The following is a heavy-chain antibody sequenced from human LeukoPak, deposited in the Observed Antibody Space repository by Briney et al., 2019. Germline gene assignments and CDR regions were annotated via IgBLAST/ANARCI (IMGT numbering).Heavy chain of an antibody. J-gene: IGHJ6*03. CDR1: GGTFSRYA. CDR3: ATSGGDYYYYSLDV. CDR2: IIPVLGTT. V-gene: IGHV1-69*13. D-gene: IGHD3-10*01. Sequence: GASVKVSCKASGGTFSRYAISWVRQAPGQGLEWMEGIIPVLGTTNYAQTFQNKVTITADESTSTTYMELSSLTSEDTAVYYCATSGGDYYYYSLDVWGKGTPVTISS.